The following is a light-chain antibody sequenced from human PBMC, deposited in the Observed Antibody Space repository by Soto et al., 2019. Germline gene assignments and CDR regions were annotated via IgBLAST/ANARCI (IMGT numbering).Light chain of an antibody. CDR3: QQYYSTPPT. V-gene: IGKV4-1*01. J-gene: IGKJ1*01. CDR2: CAS. Sequence: DIVMTQSPDSLAVSLGERATINCKSSQSVLYSSNNKNYLAWYQQKPGQPPTLLIYCASTRESVVPDRFSGSGSGTDFTLTISSLQAEDVAVYYCQQYYSTPPTFGQGTKVEIK. CDR1: QSVLYSSNNKNY.